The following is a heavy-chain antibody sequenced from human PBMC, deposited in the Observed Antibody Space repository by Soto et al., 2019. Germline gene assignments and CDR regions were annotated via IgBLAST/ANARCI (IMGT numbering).Heavy chain of an antibody. CDR2: IWYNGSNK. D-gene: IGHD6-19*01. V-gene: IGHV3-33*08. Sequence: GGSLRLSCAASGFSFSDHYMDWVRQAPAKGLEWVAVIWYNGSNKYYADSVKGRFTISRDNSKNTLYLHMNSLRAADTAVYYCVRDSGSAWSQFDPWGQGTLVTFSS. CDR3: VRDSGSAWSQFDP. J-gene: IGHJ5*02. CDR1: GFSFSDHY.